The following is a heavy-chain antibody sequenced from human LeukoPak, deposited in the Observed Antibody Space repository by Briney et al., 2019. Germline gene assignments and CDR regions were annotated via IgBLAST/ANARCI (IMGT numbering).Heavy chain of an antibody. D-gene: IGHD3-9*01. Sequence: SETLSLTCTVSGGSISSSSYYWGWIRQPPGKGLEWIGSIYYSGSTYYNPSLKSRVTISVDTSKNQFSLKLSSVTAADTAVYYCARLALTGYYSLLDYYYYYGMDVWGQGTTVTVSS. CDR1: GGSISSSSYY. CDR3: ARLALTGYYSLLDYYYYYGMDV. J-gene: IGHJ6*02. V-gene: IGHV4-39*01. CDR2: IYYSGST.